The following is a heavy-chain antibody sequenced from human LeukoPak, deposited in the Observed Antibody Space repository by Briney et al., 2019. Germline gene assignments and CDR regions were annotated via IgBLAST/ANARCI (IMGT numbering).Heavy chain of an antibody. Sequence: NPSETLSLTCTVSGGSISSGDYYWSWIRQPPGKGLEWIGYIYYSGSTYYNPSLKSRVTISVDTSKNQFSLKLSSVTAADTAVYYCARFTSYPRITIFGVVIPRGGYFDYWGQGTLVTVSS. CDR3: ARFTSYPRITIFGVVIPRGGYFDY. CDR1: GGSISSGDYY. CDR2: IYYSGST. D-gene: IGHD3-3*01. J-gene: IGHJ4*02. V-gene: IGHV4-30-4*01.